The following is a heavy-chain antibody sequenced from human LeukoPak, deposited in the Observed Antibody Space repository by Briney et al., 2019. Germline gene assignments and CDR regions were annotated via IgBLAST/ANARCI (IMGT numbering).Heavy chain of an antibody. CDR3: AKDISHHYDSSGYYDY. V-gene: IGHV3-9*01. J-gene: IGHJ4*02. D-gene: IGHD3-22*01. Sequence: GGSLRLSCAASGFTFDDYAMHWVRHAPGKGLEWVSGISWNSGSIGYADSVKGRFTISRDNAKDSLYLQMNSLRAEDTALYYCAKDISHHYDSSGYYDYWGQGTLVTVSS. CDR1: GFTFDDYA. CDR2: ISWNSGSI.